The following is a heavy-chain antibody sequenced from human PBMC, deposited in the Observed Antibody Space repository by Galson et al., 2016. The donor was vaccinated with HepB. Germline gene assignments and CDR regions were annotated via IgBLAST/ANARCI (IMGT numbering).Heavy chain of an antibody. CDR2: ISSNAYGGTT. CDR1: GFTLSDHA. D-gene: IGHD6-13*01. J-gene: IGHJ5*02. Sequence: SLRLCRPASGFTLSDHALGRFGQAPGKGLEWVGFISSNAYGGTTEFAASVKDRFTISRDDSKSIAYLQMNSLKIEDTAVYYCTDGGGIAAAARGLNHWGEGTLVTVSS. V-gene: IGHV3-49*03. CDR3: TDGGGIAAAARGLNH.